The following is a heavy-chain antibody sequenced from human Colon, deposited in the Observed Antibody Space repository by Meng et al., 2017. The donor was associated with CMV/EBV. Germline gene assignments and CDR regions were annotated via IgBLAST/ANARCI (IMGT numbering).Heavy chain of an antibody. CDR2: IYYTGST. V-gene: IGHV4-30-4*01. CDR3: ARDSFSPSGWFDS. Sequence: SGGPVNTFNHYCNSIRQSPGKGLEWIGNIYYTGSTNYNPSLKGRVTMSIDTSKNQLSLRLDSVTAADTAVYYCARDSFSPSGWFDSWGQGTLVTVSS. D-gene: IGHD3-10*01. CDR1: GGPVNTFNHY. J-gene: IGHJ5*01.